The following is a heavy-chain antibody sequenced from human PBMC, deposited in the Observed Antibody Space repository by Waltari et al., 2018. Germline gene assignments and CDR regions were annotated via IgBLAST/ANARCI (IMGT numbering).Heavy chain of an antibody. CDR1: GYSFTSYW. J-gene: IGHJ6*02. CDR2: IDQGDSDT. CDR3: ARMGYDSSGYSLYYYGMDV. D-gene: IGHD3-22*01. V-gene: IGHV5-51*03. Sequence: EVQLVQSGAEVKKPGESLKISCKGSGYSFTSYWIGWVRQMPGKGLEWMGIIDQGDSDTRYSPSFQGQFTISADKSISTAYLQWISLKASDTAMYYCARMGYDSSGYSLYYYGMDVWGQGTTVTVSS.